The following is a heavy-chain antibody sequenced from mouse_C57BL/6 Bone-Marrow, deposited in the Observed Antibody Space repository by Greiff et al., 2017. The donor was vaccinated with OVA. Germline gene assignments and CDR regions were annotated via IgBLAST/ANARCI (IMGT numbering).Heavy chain of an antibody. CDR3: TSYGNFDY. Sequence: VQLQQSGAELVRPGASVKLSCTASGFTFKDDYMHWVKQRPEQGLEWIGWIDPENGDTEYTPKFKGKATMTADTSSNTAYMQLSSLTSEATAVYDSTSYGNFDYWGQGTTLTVSS. CDR2: IDPENGDT. J-gene: IGHJ2*01. D-gene: IGHD2-1*01. V-gene: IGHV14-4*01. CDR1: GFTFKDDY.